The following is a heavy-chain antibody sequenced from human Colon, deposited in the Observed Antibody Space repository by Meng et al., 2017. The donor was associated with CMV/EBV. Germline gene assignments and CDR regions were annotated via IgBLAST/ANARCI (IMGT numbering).Heavy chain of an antibody. J-gene: IGHJ4*02. D-gene: IGHD3-10*01. CDR3: VRDYYGSL. CDR2: IKTDGSDR. CDR1: GFTFSSYW. V-gene: IGHV3-74*01. Sequence: SLRLSCAASGFTFSSYWRHWVRQVPGKGLVWVSRIKTDGSDRDYADSVKGRFTISRDNAKNTLYLQMNSLRAEDTAVYYCVRDYYGSLWGQGTLVTVSS.